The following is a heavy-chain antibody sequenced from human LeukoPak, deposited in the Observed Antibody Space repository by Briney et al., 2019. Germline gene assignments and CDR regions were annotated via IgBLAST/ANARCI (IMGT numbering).Heavy chain of an antibody. CDR1: GYRFTSYW. D-gene: IGHD5-12*01. V-gene: IGHV5-51*01. Sequence: GESLKISCKGSGYRFTSYWIGWVRQMPGKGLEWIGIIYPGDSDTRYSPSFQGQVTISADKSISTAYLQWSSLKASDTAMYYCARPPVATAVDAFDIWGQGTMVTVSS. J-gene: IGHJ3*02. CDR2: IYPGDSDT. CDR3: ARPPVATAVDAFDI.